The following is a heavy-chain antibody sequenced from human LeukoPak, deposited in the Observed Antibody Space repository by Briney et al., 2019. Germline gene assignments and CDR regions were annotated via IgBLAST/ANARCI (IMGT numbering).Heavy chain of an antibody. D-gene: IGHD3-16*01. CDR3: ARVKDPGGYYYYYYMDI. CDR2: INHSGST. Sequence: GSLRLSCAASGFTFSSYWMSWIRQPPGKGLEWIGEINHSGSTNYNPSLKSRVTISVDTSKNQFSLKVSSVTAADTAVYYCARVKDPGGYYYYYYMDIWGKGNTVTVSS. CDR1: GFTFSSYW. V-gene: IGHV4-34*01. J-gene: IGHJ6*03.